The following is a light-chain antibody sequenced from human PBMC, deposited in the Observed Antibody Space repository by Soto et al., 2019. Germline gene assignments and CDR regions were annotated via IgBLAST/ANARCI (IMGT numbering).Light chain of an antibody. CDR1: SSNIGPNY. CDR3: ATWDDSLSGLYV. J-gene: IGLJ1*01. CDR2: KNN. Sequence: SALTQPPSASGTPGQTVIISCSGSSSNIGPNYVYWYQRLPGTAPKLLIQKNNQRPSGVPDRFSGSKSGTSASLAISGLRSEDEADYYCATWDDSLSGLYVFGTGTKVTVL. V-gene: IGLV1-47*01.